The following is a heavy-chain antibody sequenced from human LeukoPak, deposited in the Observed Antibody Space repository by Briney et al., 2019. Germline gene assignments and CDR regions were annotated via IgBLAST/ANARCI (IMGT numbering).Heavy chain of an antibody. CDR1: GFTFSDYY. CDR3: ARDRRPTIYGGLDS. D-gene: IGHD4-17*01. CDR2: IKHDGSDS. Sequence: GGSLRLSCAASGFTFSDYYMSWIRQAPGKGLEWVANIKHDGSDSFYVDSVKGRFTIPRDNSENSLYLQMHSLRVEDTAMYFCARDRRPTIYGGLDSWGQGTVVTVSS. J-gene: IGHJ4*02. V-gene: IGHV3-7*01.